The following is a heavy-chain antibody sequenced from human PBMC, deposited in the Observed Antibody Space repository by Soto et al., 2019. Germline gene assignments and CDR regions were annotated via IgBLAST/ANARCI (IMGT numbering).Heavy chain of an antibody. V-gene: IGHV3-30-3*01. J-gene: IGHJ4*02. Sequence: QVQLVESGGGVVQPGRSLRLSCAASGFTFSNYAMHWVRQAPGKGLEWVAVMSYDGSNKYYAASVKGRFTISRDSSKNTLYLQLDSLRAEDTAMYYCARDNNGDYWGQGTLVTVSS. CDR2: MSYDGSNK. CDR3: ARDNNGDY. D-gene: IGHD1-20*01. CDR1: GFTFSNYA.